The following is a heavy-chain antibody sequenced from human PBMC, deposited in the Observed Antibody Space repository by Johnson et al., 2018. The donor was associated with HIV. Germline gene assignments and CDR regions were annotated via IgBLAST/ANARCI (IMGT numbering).Heavy chain of an antibody. J-gene: IGHJ3*02. V-gene: IGHV3-30*04. CDR3: ARDQEWELRLTWGGDPFDI. CDR2: ISYDGSNE. CDR1: RFTFSSYA. D-gene: IGHD1-26*01. Sequence: QVQLVESGGGVVQPGRSLRLSCAASRFTFSSYAMHWVRQAPGQGLEWVAVISYDGSNEYYADSVKGRFTISRDNAAKSLYLQMNSLRAEDTAVYYCARDQEWELRLTWGGDPFDIWGQGTMVTVSS.